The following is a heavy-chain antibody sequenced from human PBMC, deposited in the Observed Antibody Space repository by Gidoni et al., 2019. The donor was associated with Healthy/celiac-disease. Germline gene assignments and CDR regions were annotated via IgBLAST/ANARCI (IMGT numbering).Heavy chain of an antibody. CDR2: ISYDGSNK. Sequence: QVQLVESGGGVVQPGRSLRLSCSASGFTFSTYAMHWVRQAPGKGLEWVAVISYDGSNKYYADSVKGRFTISRDNSKNTLYLQMNSLRAEDTAVYYCARGTDTLPLGAYWYFDLWGRGTLVTVSS. CDR3: ARGTDTLPLGAYWYFDL. CDR1: GFTFSTYA. J-gene: IGHJ2*01. V-gene: IGHV3-30-3*01. D-gene: IGHD3-16*01.